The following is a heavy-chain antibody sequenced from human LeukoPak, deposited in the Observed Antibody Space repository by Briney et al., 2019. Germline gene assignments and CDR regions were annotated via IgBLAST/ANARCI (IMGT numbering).Heavy chain of an antibody. V-gene: IGHV3-43*01. Sequence: GGSLRLSCVASGFTFDDFTMHWVRQRPGKGLERVSLISWNSSSTYFTDSVKGRFTISRDNTKNSLYLQMNSLTTEDTAFYCAKDGRQGAYDVWGQGTLVTVS. J-gene: IGHJ3*01. CDR3: AKDGRQGAYDV. D-gene: IGHD2-21*01. CDR1: GFTFDDFT. CDR2: ISWNSSST.